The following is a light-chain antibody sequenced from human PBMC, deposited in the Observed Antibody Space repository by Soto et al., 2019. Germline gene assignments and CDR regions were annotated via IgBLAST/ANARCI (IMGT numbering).Light chain of an antibody. CDR2: DVT. J-gene: IGLJ1*01. V-gene: IGLV2-14*03. CDR3: SSYTTSSTRV. Sequence: QSALTQPASVSRSPGQSITISCTGTSSDVGAYNYVSWYQQYPGKAPKLMIYDVTNRPSGVSNRFSGSKSGNTASLTISGLQAEDEADYYCSSYTTSSTRVFGTGTKLTVL. CDR1: SSDVGAYNY.